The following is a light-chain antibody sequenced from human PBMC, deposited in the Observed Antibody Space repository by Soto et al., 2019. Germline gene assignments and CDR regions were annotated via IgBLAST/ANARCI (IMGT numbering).Light chain of an antibody. Sequence: QSVLTQPPSASGSPGQSVTISCTGTSSDVGGYDFVSWYQQHPGKVPELILYEVTKRPSGVPDRFSGSKSGNTASLTVSGLQVEDEPDYYCSSYAGSNNYVFGTGTKVTVL. V-gene: IGLV2-8*01. J-gene: IGLJ1*01. CDR2: EVT. CDR1: SSDVGGYDF. CDR3: SSYAGSNNYV.